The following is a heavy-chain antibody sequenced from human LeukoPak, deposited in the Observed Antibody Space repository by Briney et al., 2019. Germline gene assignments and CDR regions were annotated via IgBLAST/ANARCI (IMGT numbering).Heavy chain of an antibody. D-gene: IGHD5-24*01. J-gene: IGHJ4*02. CDR2: ISYDGSNK. Sequence: GRSLRLSCAASGFTFSSYSMHWVRQAPGKGLEWVAVISYDGSNKYYADSVKGRFTISRDNSKNTLYLQMNSLRAEDTAVYYCAAAMATHYFDYWGQGTLVTVSS. CDR3: AAAMATHYFDY. V-gene: IGHV3-30*03. CDR1: GFTFSSYS.